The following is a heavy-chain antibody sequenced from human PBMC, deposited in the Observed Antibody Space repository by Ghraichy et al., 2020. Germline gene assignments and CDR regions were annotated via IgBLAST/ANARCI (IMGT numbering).Heavy chain of an antibody. V-gene: IGHV3-15*07. J-gene: IGHJ4*02. CDR1: GFTFSNAW. CDR3: STSRYSDWTSPYYIDY. Sequence: GGSLRLSCAASGFTFSNAWMNWVRQAPGRGLEWVGRIKSKTDGGTTDYAAPVRGRFTMSRDDSKNTLYLQMNSLKTEDTAVYHCSTSRYSDWTSPYYIDYWGQGTLVTVSS. D-gene: IGHD3-9*01. CDR2: IKSKTDGGTT.